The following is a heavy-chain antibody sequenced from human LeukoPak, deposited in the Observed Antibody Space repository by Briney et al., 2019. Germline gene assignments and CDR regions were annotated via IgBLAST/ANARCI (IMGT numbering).Heavy chain of an antibody. J-gene: IGHJ4*02. CDR1: GGSISSSSYY. V-gene: IGHV4-39*01. Sequence: SETLSLTCTVSGGSISSSSYYWGWIRQPPGKGLEWIGSIYYSGSTYYNPSLKSRVTISVDTSKNQFSLKLSSVTAADTAVYYCAVTYSSSSVDVFDYWGQGTPVTVSS. CDR3: AVTYSSSSVDVFDY. CDR2: IYYSGST. D-gene: IGHD6-6*01.